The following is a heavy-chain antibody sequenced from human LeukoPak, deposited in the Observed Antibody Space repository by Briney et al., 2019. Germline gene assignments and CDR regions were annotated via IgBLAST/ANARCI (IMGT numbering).Heavy chain of an antibody. D-gene: IGHD3-3*01. CDR3: AGGPRALRFLEWSS. V-gene: IGHV4-59*08. CDR2: IYYSGST. J-gene: IGHJ4*02. Sequence: SETQSLTCTVSGGSISSYYWSWIRQPPGKGLEWIGYIYYSGSTNYNPSLKSRVTISVDTSKNQFSLKLSSVTAADTAVYYCAGGPRALRFLEWSSWGQGTLVTVSS. CDR1: GGSISSYY.